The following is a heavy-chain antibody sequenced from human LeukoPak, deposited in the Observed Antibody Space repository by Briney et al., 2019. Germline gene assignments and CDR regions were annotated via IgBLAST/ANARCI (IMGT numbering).Heavy chain of an antibody. V-gene: IGHV3-23*01. CDR3: ARGVSGWPYYPGF. CDR2: ITGSGGDS. J-gene: IGHJ4*02. D-gene: IGHD6-25*01. Sequence: GGSLRLSCAASGFTFDSYTMVWVRQAPGSGLEWVSAITGSGGDSYHADSVKGRFTVSRDNSKNTLFLQINSLRVEDTALYYCARGVSGWPYYPGFWGQGTLVTVSS. CDR1: GFTFDSYT.